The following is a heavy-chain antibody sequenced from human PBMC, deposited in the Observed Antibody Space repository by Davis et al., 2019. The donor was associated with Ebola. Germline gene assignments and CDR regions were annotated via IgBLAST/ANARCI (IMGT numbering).Heavy chain of an antibody. CDR3: ARDHDYGEAGDAFDI. D-gene: IGHD4-17*01. J-gene: IGHJ3*02. CDR1: GFTFSSYA. CDR2: ISGSGGST. V-gene: IGHV3-23*01. Sequence: GSLRLSCAASGFTFSSYAMSWVRQAPGKGLEWVSAISGSGGSTYYADSVKGRFTISRDNSKNTLYLQMNSLRAEDTAVYYCARDHDYGEAGDAFDIWGQGTMVTVSS.